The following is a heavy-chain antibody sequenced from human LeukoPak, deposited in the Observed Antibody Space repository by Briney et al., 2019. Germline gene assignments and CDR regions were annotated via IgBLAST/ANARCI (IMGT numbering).Heavy chain of an antibody. CDR1: GGSISSGGDY. Sequence: PSETLSLTCTVSGGSISSGGDYWSLIRQHPGKGLEWIAYIYYTGTTYYNPSLKSRLTISVDTSKNQFSLNLSSMTAADTAVYYCARAAWRGSNSRDAFDIWGQGTVVTVSS. V-gene: IGHV4-31*03. CDR3: ARAAWRGSNSRDAFDI. D-gene: IGHD4/OR15-4a*01. CDR2: IYYTGTT. J-gene: IGHJ3*02.